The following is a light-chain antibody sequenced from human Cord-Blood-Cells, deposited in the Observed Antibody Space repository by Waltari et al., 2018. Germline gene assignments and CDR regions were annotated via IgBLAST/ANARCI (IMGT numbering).Light chain of an antibody. CDR2: GNS. CDR1: SSHIGAGYD. Sequence: QSVLTQPPSVSGAPRQRVTIPCTGSSSHIGAGYDVHWYQQLPGTAPKLLIYGNSNRPSGVPDRFSGSKSGTSASLAITGLQAEDEADYYCQSYDSSLSGSVFGGGTKLTVL. J-gene: IGLJ2*01. CDR3: QSYDSSLSGSV. V-gene: IGLV1-40*01.